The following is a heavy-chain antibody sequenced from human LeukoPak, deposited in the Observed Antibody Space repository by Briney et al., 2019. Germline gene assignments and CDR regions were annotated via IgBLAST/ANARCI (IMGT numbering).Heavy chain of an antibody. Sequence: GGSLRLSCAASGFTFSNAWMSWVRQAPGKGLEWVGGIKSKIDGGTADYAAPVKGIFTFSRDDSKNTLYLQMNSLKTEDTAVYYCTTDGYPPRYFDYWGQGTLVTVSS. CDR3: TTDGYPPRYFDY. V-gene: IGHV3-15*01. CDR2: IKSKIDGGTA. J-gene: IGHJ4*02. CDR1: GFTFSNAW. D-gene: IGHD1-1*01.